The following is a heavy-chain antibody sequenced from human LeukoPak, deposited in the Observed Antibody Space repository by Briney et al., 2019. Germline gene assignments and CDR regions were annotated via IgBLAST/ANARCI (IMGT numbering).Heavy chain of an antibody. CDR3: ARSDSGYDFGD. V-gene: IGHV1-69*13. CDR1: GGTFSSYA. Sequence: ASVKVSCKASGGTFSSYAISWVRQAPGQGLEGMGGIIPIFGTANYAQKFQGRVTITADESTSTAYMELSSLRSEDTAVYYCARSDSGYDFGDWGQGTLVTVSS. D-gene: IGHD5-12*01. CDR2: IIPIFGTA. J-gene: IGHJ4*02.